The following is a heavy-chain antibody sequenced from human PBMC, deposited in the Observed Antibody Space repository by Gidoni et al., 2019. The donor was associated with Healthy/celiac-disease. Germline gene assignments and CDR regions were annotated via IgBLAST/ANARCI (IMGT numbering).Heavy chain of an antibody. Sequence: QITLKESGPTLVKPTQTLTLTCTFSGFSLSTSGVGVGWIRQPPGKALEWLALIYWDAYKRYSPPLKSRLTITKDTSKTQVVLTMTNMDPVDTATYYCAHSLTYHDFWSGYTRGALFDYWGQGTLVTVSS. J-gene: IGHJ4*02. V-gene: IGHV2-5*02. CDR1: GFSLSTSGVG. CDR2: IYWDAYK. CDR3: AHSLTYHDFWSGYTRGALFDY. D-gene: IGHD3-3*01.